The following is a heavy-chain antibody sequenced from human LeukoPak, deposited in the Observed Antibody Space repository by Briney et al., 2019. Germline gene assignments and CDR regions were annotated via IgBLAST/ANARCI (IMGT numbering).Heavy chain of an antibody. Sequence: SETLSLTCTVSGGSISSGGYYWSWIRQPPGKGLEYIGYIYNSGSTYYNPSLRGRVTISVDRSKNQFSLKLNSVTAADTAVYYCARGKEYCSSTSCSQAFDYWGQGTLVTVSS. CDR2: IYNSGST. V-gene: IGHV4-30-2*01. CDR1: GGSISSGGYY. J-gene: IGHJ4*02. D-gene: IGHD2-2*01. CDR3: ARGKEYCSSTSCSQAFDY.